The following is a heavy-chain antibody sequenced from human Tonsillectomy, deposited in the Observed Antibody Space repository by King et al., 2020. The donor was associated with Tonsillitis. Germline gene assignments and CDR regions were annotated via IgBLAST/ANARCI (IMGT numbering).Heavy chain of an antibody. V-gene: IGHV3-30*18. J-gene: IGHJ6*02. D-gene: IGHD3-16*01. CDR2: ISYDGSNK. CDR3: AKDIWQWSSYYGMGV. Sequence: VQLVESGGGVVQPGTSLRLSCAASGFTFSSYGMHWVRQAPGKGLEWVAFISYDGSNKHYADSVKGRFTISRDNSKNTLYVQMNSLRGEDTAVYYCAKDIWQWSSYYGMGVWGQGTTVTVSS. CDR1: GFTFSSYG.